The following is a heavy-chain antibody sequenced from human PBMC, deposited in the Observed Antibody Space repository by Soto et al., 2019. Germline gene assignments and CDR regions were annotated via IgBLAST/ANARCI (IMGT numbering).Heavy chain of an antibody. V-gene: IGHV1-2*02. D-gene: IGHD2-15*01. CDR3: GSPRSGPSPEVGH. Sequence: ASVKVSCKASVFSVDTTYCIHWVRRAPGQGLEWMGSINPNSGDTNYAQNFQGRVTMTRDTSISTAYMEVSSLTSDDMAVYYCGSPRSGPSPEVGHWGHGTVVTVSS. CDR2: INPNSGDT. J-gene: IGHJ4*01. CDR1: VFSVDTTYC.